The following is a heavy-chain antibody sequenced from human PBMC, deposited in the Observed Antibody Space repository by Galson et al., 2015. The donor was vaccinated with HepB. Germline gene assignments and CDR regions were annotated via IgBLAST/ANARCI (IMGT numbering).Heavy chain of an antibody. V-gene: IGHV1-69*04. D-gene: IGHD3-10*01. J-gene: IGHJ4*02. CDR2: IIPILGIA. Sequence: SVKVSCKASGGTFSSYAISWVRQAPGQGLEWMGRIIPILGIANYSQKFQGRVTITRDTSASTAYMELSSLRSEDTAVYYCARDLGWFGTFDYWGQGTLVTVSS. CDR3: ARDLGWFGTFDY. CDR1: GGTFSSYA.